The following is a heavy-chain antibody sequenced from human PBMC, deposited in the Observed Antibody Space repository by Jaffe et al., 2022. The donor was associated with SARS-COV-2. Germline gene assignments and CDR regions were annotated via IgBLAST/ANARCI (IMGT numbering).Heavy chain of an antibody. Sequence: EVQLLESGGGLVQPGGSLRLSCAASGFTFSSYAMSWVRQAPGKGLEWVSAISGSGGSTYYADSVKGRFTISRDNSKNTLYLQMNSLRAEDTAVYYCAKDPALAARHDYYYYYGMDVWGQGTTVTVSS. CDR2: ISGSGGST. V-gene: IGHV3-23*01. CDR1: GFTFSSYA. J-gene: IGHJ6*02. CDR3: AKDPALAARHDYYYYYGMDV. D-gene: IGHD6-6*01.